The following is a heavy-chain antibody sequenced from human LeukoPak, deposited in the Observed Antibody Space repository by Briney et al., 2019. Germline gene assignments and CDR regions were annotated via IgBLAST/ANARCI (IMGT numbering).Heavy chain of an antibody. CDR2: ISGYNGKT. V-gene: IGHV1-18*04. D-gene: IGHD2-21*02. CDR1: GYTFTGYY. J-gene: IGHJ3*01. Sequence: ASVKVSCKASGYTFTGYYMYWVRQAPGQGLEWMGWISGYNGKTNSAEKFQGRVTMTTDTTTNTAHMELRSLRSDDTAMYYCARDLAVVTAFGQHAFNLWGQGTMVTVSS. CDR3: ARDLAVVTAFGQHAFNL.